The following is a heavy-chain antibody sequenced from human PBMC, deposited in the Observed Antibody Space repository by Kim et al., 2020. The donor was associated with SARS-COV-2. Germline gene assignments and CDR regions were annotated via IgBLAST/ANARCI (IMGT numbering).Heavy chain of an antibody. CDR3: STRIDYDSGWGSYYYGMDV. Sequence: SETLSLTCAVYGGSFSGYYWSWIRQPPGKGLEWIGEINHSGSTNYNPSLKRRVTISVDTSKNQFSLKLSSVTAADTAVYYCSTRIDYDSGWGSYYYGMDVCRQGTTVTVPS. CDR1: GGSFSGYY. CDR2: INHSGST. V-gene: IGHV4-34*01. J-gene: IGHJ6*02. D-gene: IGHD3-16*01.